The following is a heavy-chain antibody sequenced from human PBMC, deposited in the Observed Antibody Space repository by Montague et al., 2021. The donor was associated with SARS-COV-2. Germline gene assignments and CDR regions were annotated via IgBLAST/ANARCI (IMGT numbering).Heavy chain of an antibody. CDR3: ARELLYSSTWEEVWCDT. V-gene: IGHV4-39*07. J-gene: IGHJ5*02. Sequence: SETRSLTCTVSGGSISRSEDNWAWIRQPPGKGLEWIATIHCSGSTXYNPSLKSRVSMSVDTSKNQFSLKLKSVTAADTAIYYCARELLYSSTWEEVWCDTWGQGDLVSVSS. D-gene: IGHD6-13*01. CDR2: IHCSGST. CDR1: GGSISRSEDN.